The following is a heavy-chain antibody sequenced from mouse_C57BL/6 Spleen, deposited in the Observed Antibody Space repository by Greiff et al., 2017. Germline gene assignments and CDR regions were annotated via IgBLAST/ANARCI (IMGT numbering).Heavy chain of an antibody. CDR1: GYSITSGYY. V-gene: IGHV3-6*01. J-gene: IGHJ2*01. D-gene: IGHD1-1*01. Sequence: EVKVEESGPGLVKPSQSLSLTCSVTGYSITSGYYWNWIRQFPGNKLEWMGYISYDGSNNSNPSLKNRISITRDTSKNQFFLKLNALTTEDTATYYCARERIYYYGSSYETYWGQGTTLTVSS. CDR3: ARERIYYYGSSYETY. CDR2: ISYDGSN.